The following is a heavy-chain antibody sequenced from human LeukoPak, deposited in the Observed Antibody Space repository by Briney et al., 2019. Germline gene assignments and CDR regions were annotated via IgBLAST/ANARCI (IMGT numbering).Heavy chain of an antibody. D-gene: IGHD6-6*01. V-gene: IGHV4-39*07. Sequence: PSETLSLTCTVSGGSISSSSYYWGWIRQPPGKGLEWIGSIYYSGSTYYNPSLKSRVTISVDASKNQFSLKLSSVTAADTAVYYCARGDTYSSSAFNWFDPWGQGTLVTVSS. CDR3: ARGDTYSSSAFNWFDP. CDR1: GGSISSSSYY. CDR2: IYYSGST. J-gene: IGHJ5*02.